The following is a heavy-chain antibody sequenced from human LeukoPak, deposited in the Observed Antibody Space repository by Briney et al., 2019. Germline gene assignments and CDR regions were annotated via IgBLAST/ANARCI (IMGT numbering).Heavy chain of an antibody. V-gene: IGHV3-30*02. CDR2: IRYDGSNK. D-gene: IGHD6-13*01. J-gene: IGHJ4*02. CDR1: GFTFSSYG. Sequence: GGSLRLSCAASGFTFSSYGMHWVRQAPGKGLEWVAFIRYDGSNKYYADSVKGRFTISRDNSKNTLYLQMNSLRAEDTAVYYCAKTPYSSSWYVDYWGQGTLATVSS. CDR3: AKTPYSSSWYVDY.